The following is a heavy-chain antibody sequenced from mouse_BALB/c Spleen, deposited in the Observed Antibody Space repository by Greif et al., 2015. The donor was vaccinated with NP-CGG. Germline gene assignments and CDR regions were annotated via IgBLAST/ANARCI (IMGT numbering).Heavy chain of an antibody. CDR1: GFSLTSYG. CDR2: IWAGGST. J-gene: IGHJ2*01. V-gene: IGHV2-9*02. D-gene: IGHD2-4*01. Sequence: ASGPGLVAPSQSLSITCTVSGFSLTSYGVHWVRQPPGKGLEWLGVIWAGGSTNYNSALMSRLSISKDNSKSQVFLKMNSLQTDDTAMYYCARERSMITYYFDYWGQGTTLTVSS. CDR3: ARERSMITYYFDY.